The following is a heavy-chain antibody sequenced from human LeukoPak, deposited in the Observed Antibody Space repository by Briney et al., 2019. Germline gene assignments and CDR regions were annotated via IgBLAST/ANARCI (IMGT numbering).Heavy chain of an antibody. V-gene: IGHV2-70*04. CDR1: GFSLSTSGMR. CDR2: IDWDDDK. Sequence: SGPALVKPTQTLTLTCTFSGFSLSTSGMRVSWIRQPPGKALEWLARIDWDDDKFYSTSLKTRLTISKDTSKNQVVLTMTNMDHVDTATYYCARVAGSGSSNWFDPWGQGTLVTVSS. J-gene: IGHJ5*02. CDR3: ARVAGSGSSNWFDP. D-gene: IGHD3-10*01.